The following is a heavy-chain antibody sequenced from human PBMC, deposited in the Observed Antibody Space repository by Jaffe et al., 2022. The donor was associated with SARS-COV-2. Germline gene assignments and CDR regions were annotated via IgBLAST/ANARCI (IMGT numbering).Heavy chain of an antibody. J-gene: IGHJ6*02. CDR3: ARDLVTIPYYYYGMDV. Sequence: EVQLVESGGGLVQPGGSLRLSCAASGFTFSDHYMDWVRQAPGKGLEWVGRTRNKANSYTTEYAASVKGRFTISRDDSKNSLYLQMNSLKTEDTAVYYCARDLVTIPYYYYGMDVWGQGTTVTVSS. CDR2: TRNKANSYTT. CDR1: GFTFSDHY. D-gene: IGHD6-13*01. V-gene: IGHV3-72*01.